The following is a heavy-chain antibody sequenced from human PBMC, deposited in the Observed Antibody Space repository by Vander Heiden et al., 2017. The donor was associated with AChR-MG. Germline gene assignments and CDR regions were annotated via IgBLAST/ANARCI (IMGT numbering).Heavy chain of an antibody. D-gene: IGHD1-26*01. V-gene: IGHV4-61*01. CDR1: SGSVSTGSHY. CDR3: ARYRTSYYGQYFDS. Sequence: QVQLQGSGPGLVRPSETLTLTCNVSSGSVSTGSHYWSWIRQPPGKGLEWIGDAHYSGSTNYNPSLRSRVTISVDTSKDQFSLRLTSVTAADTAVYYCARYRTSYYGQYFDSWGQGTLVTVSS. J-gene: IGHJ4*02. CDR2: AHYSGST.